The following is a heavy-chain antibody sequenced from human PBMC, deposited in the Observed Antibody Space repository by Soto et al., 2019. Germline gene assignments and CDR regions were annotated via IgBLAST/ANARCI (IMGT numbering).Heavy chain of an antibody. V-gene: IGHV4-34*01. J-gene: IGHJ6*02. CDR1: GGSFSGYY. D-gene: IGHD3-10*01. CDR2: INHSGST. CDR3: VRIVKYYYGSGSSPYYYGMDV. Sequence: SSETLSLTCAVYGGSFSGYYWSWIRQPPGKGLEWIGEINHSGSTNYNPSLKSRVTISVDTSKNQFSLKLSSVTAADTAVYYCVRIVKYYYGSGSSPYYYGMDVWGQGTTVTVSS.